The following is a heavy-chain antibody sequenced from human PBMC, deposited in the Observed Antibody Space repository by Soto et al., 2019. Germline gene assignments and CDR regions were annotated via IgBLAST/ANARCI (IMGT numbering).Heavy chain of an antibody. D-gene: IGHD2-15*01. V-gene: IGHV3-23*01. J-gene: IGHJ4*02. CDR2: INRGGGT. CDR3: ARDYCNGDNCYSPFDY. CDR1: GFTFSTYA. Sequence: PGGSLRLSCAASGFTFSTYAMAWVRQAPGKGLEWVSCINRGGGTYFADSVKGRFTISRDNLKDTLYLQMNSLRAEDTAVYYCARDYCNGDNCYSPFDYWGQGALVTVSS.